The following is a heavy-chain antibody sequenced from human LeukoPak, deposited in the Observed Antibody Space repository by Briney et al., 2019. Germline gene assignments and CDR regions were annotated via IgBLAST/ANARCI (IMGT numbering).Heavy chain of an antibody. CDR1: GGSISSYY. CDR3: ARLGNSGNYYAAY. Sequence: SETLSLTCTVSGGSISSYYWSWIRQPPGKGLEWIGYISYSGSTNYNPSLKSRVTISIDTSKNHFSLKLSSVTAADTAVYYCARLGNSGNYYAAYWDQGTLVTVSS. J-gene: IGHJ4*02. CDR2: ISYSGST. D-gene: IGHD1-26*01. V-gene: IGHV4-59*08.